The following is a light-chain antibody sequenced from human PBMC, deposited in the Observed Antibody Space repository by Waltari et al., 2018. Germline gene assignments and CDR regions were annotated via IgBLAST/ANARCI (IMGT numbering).Light chain of an antibody. CDR3: QHRSNLPPT. CDR2: DAS. CDR1: QSVSTF. Sequence: EIVLTQSPATLSLSPGDRATLSCRASQSVSTFLAWYHQKPGHAPRLRIYDASNRATGTPARFSGSGSGTDFTLTISSLEPEDFAVYYCQHRSNLPPTFGPGTKVDFK. V-gene: IGKV3-11*01. J-gene: IGKJ3*01.